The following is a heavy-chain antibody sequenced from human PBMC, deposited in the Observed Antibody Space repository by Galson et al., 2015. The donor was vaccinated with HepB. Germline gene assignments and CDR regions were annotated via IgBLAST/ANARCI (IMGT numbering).Heavy chain of an antibody. Sequence: LSLTCTVSGGSISSSSYYWGWIRQPPGKGLEWIGSIYYSGSTYYNPSLKSRVTISVDTSKNQFSLKLSSVTAADTAVYYCARRASSSSWYYYYGMDVWGQGTTVTVSS. CDR1: GGSISSSSYY. CDR2: IYYSGST. J-gene: IGHJ6*02. D-gene: IGHD6-13*01. V-gene: IGHV4-39*01. CDR3: ARRASSSSWYYYYGMDV.